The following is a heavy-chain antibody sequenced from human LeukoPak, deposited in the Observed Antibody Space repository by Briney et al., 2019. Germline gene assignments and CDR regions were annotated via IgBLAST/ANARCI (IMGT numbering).Heavy chain of an antibody. D-gene: IGHD3-22*01. CDR2: ISSSGSTI. CDR1: GFTFSDYY. V-gene: IGHV3-11*04. J-gene: IGHJ3*02. CDR3: ARDRARSYYDSSGYYSDAFDI. Sequence: PGGSLRLSCAASGFTFSDYYMSWIRQALGKGLEWVSYISSSGSTIYYADSVKGRFTISRDNAKNSLYLQMNSLRAEDTAVYYCARDRARSYYDSSGYYSDAFDIWGQGTMVTVSS.